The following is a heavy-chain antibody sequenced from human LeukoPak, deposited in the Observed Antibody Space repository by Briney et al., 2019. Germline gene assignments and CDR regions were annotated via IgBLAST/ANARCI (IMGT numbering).Heavy chain of an antibody. CDR3: ARMGRMYYDMRFDY. CDR1: GGSISSYY. CDR2: IYTSGST. J-gene: IGHJ4*02. D-gene: IGHD3-9*01. V-gene: IGHV4-4*07. Sequence: SETLSLTCTVSGGSISSYYWSWIRQPAGKGLEWIGRIYTSGSTNYNPSLKSRVTMSVDTSKNQFSLKLSSVTAADTAVYYCARMGRMYYDMRFDYWGQGTLVTVSS.